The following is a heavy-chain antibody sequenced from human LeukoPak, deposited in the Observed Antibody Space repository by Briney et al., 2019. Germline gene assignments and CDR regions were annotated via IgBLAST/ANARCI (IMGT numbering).Heavy chain of an antibody. V-gene: IGHV4-34*01. Sequence: KPSETLSLTCAVYGGSFSGYYWSWIRQPPGKGLEWIGEINHSGSTNYNPSLKSRVTISVDTSKNQFSLKLSSVTAADTAVYYCARGPYDYGGNPFDYWGQGTLVTVSS. D-gene: IGHD4-23*01. CDR3: ARGPYDYGGNPFDY. CDR2: INHSGST. J-gene: IGHJ4*02. CDR1: GGSFSGYY.